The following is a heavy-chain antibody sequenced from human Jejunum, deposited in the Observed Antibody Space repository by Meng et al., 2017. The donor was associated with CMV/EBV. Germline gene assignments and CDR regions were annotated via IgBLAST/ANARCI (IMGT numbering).Heavy chain of an antibody. V-gene: IGHV3-11*01. D-gene: IGHD4-17*01. CDR2: VSGTGNIK. CDR1: GFTFSDYY. Sequence: LSCAASGFTFSDYYMTWLGPTPGKGLEWISYVSGTGNIKFYADSVKGRFTIYRDNAKTSVYLQMNSLSAEDTAVYYCTRDSPVRFDFWGQGTLVTVSS. CDR3: TRDSPVRFDF. J-gene: IGHJ4*02.